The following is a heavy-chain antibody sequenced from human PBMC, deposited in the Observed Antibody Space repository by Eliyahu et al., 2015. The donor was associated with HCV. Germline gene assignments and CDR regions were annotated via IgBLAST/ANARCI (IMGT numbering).Heavy chain of an antibody. J-gene: IGHJ6*02. CDR2: INHSGST. CDR3: ASLARNDIYGDSDYYYGMDV. D-gene: IGHD4-17*01. V-gene: IGHV4-34*01. Sequence: QVQLQQWGAGLLKPSETLSLTCAVYGGSFSGYYWSWIRQPPGKGLEWIGEINHSGSTNYNPSLKSRVTISVDTSKNQFSLKLSSVTAADTAVYYCASLARNDIYGDSDYYYGMDVWGQGTTVTVSS. CDR1: GGSFSGYY.